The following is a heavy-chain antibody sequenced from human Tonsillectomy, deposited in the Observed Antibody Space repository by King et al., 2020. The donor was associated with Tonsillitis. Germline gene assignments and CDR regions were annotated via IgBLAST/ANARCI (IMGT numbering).Heavy chain of an antibody. J-gene: IGHJ6*03. CDR1: GGSISSGGYY. CDR2: IYYSGST. D-gene: IGHD2-2*01. CDR3: ARIQENQLGIYFYYYMDV. V-gene: IGHV4-31*03. Sequence: VQLQESGPGLVKPSQTLSLTCTVSGGSISSGGYYWSWIRQHPGKGLEWIGNIYYSGSTDYNPSLKSRATISVDTSKNQFSLKVSSVTAADTAVYYCARIQENQLGIYFYYYMDVWGKGTTVTVSS.